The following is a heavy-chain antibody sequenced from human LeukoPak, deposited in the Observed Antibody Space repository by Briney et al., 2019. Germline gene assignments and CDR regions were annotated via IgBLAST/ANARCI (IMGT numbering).Heavy chain of an antibody. V-gene: IGHV3-48*03. D-gene: IGHD3-10*01. J-gene: IGHJ4*03. CDR3: ARSPNYKGYFDY. CDR1: GFTFSSYE. CDR2: ISSFSSTI. Sequence: PGGSLRLSCAASGFTFSSYEMNWVRQAPGKGLEWVSYISSFSSTIYYADSVMGRFTISRDNAKNSLYLQMNSLRAENTAVYYCARSPNYKGYFDYWGQGILVTVSS.